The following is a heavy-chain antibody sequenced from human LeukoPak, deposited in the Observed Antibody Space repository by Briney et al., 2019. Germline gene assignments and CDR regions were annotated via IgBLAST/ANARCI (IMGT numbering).Heavy chain of an antibody. V-gene: IGHV3-7*01. Sequence: PGGSLRLSCVASGFTFPNYWMSWVRQAPEKGLEWVANINQGGRVKQYVDSMKGRFTISRDNAKNSLYLQMNSLRAEDTAVYYCARDRDDGGFEYWGQGTLLSVSS. D-gene: IGHD4-23*01. CDR3: ARDRDDGGFEY. CDR2: INQGGRVK. CDR1: GFTFPNYW. J-gene: IGHJ4*02.